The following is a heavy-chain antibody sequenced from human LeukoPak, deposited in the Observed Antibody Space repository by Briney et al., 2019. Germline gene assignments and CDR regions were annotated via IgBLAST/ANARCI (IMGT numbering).Heavy chain of an antibody. D-gene: IGHD6-19*01. CDR3: AREAGHGTDRGYFDF. CDR2: IGTAGDT. J-gene: IGHJ4*02. V-gene: IGHV3-13*01. Sequence: PGGSLRLSCAASGFTFSSCDMHWVRQATGKGLEWVSGIGTAGDTYYPGSVKGRFTISRDNAKDTLYLQMNSLRAEDTAVYYCAREAGHGTDRGYFDFWGQGTLVTVSS. CDR1: GFTFSSCD.